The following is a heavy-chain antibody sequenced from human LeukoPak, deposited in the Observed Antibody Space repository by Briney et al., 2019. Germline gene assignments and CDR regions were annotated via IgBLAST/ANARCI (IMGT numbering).Heavy chain of an antibody. CDR1: GFSFSGYL. CDR3: ARLLGMVTTFDY. V-gene: IGHV3-7*01. J-gene: IGHJ4*02. CDR2: ISKDGTTK. D-gene: IGHD4-23*01. Sequence: GGSLRVSCAGSGFSFSGYLLSWVRQAPGKGLEWVATISKDGTTKWYDDSVRGRFTISRDNAKNSLYLEMTSLGAEDTAVYYCARLLGMVTTFDYWGQGTLVTVSS.